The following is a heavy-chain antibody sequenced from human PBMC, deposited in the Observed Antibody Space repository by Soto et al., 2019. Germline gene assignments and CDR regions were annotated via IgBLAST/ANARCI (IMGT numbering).Heavy chain of an antibody. CDR1: GFMFSDYY. CDR2: ISSVSSYT. CDR3: AREWANYDALTGKLDC. Sequence: GGSLRLSCAASGFMFSDYYMSWIRQAPGKGLEWVSYISSVSSYTNYADSVKGRFTISRDNSKNSLYLQMNSLRAEDTAVYYCAREWANYDALTGKLDCWGQGTQVTVSS. J-gene: IGHJ4*02. V-gene: IGHV3-11*06. D-gene: IGHD3-9*01.